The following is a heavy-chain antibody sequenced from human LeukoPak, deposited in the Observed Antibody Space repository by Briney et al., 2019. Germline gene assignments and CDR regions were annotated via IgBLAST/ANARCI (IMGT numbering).Heavy chain of an antibody. J-gene: IGHJ4*02. Sequence: GGSLRLSCAASGFTFTNYALSWVRQAPGKGLEWVSVISGGGGSTYYADSVKGRFTISRDNEKNTLYLQMSSLRAEDTAIYYCAKSTLYDFWSGYSYYFDSWGQGTLVTVSS. CDR3: AKSTLYDFWSGYSYYFDS. CDR1: GFTFTNYA. V-gene: IGHV3-23*01. D-gene: IGHD3-3*01. CDR2: ISGGGGST.